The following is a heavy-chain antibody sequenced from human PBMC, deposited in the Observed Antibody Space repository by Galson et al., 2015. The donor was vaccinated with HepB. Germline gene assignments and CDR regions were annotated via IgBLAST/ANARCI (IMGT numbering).Heavy chain of an antibody. V-gene: IGHV3-30*03. CDR3: ARRYGSAWNLGY. Sequence: SLRLSCAASGFTFSSSGMHWVRQAPGKGLEWVAAISNDGNKKYNADSVKGRFTISRDNSKNTLYLQMNSLGAEDTAMYYCARRYGSAWNLGYWGQGTLVIVSS. J-gene: IGHJ4*02. D-gene: IGHD6-19*01. CDR2: ISNDGNKK. CDR1: GFTFSSSG.